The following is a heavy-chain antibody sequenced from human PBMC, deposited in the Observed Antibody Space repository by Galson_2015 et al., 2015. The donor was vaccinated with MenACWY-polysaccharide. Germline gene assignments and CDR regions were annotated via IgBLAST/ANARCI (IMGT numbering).Heavy chain of an antibody. J-gene: IGHJ3*02. Sequence: SLRLSCAASGSRFSNSGMLWVRQAPGKGLEWVAVIQYDGSNKVYVDSVKGRFTISRDNSKNTVFLEMNTLGVEDTAVYYCAREGSRIVFHAFDIWGQGTMVTVSS. D-gene: IGHD2-2*01. CDR3: AREGSRIVFHAFDI. V-gene: IGHV3-33*01. CDR1: GSRFSNSG. CDR2: IQYDGSNK.